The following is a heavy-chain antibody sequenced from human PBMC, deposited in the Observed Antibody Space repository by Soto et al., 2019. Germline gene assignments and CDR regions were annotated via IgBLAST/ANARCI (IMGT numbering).Heavy chain of an antibody. Sequence: QVQLVQSGAEVKKPGSSVKVSCKAPAGTFSSYTISWVRQAPGQGLEWMGGIIPIFGTANYAQKFQGRVTITADDSTSTAYMELSSLRSEDTAVYYCARDRAVVVAAASQDYYYYGMDVWGQGTTVTVSS. J-gene: IGHJ6*02. CDR3: ARDRAVVVAAASQDYYYYGMDV. CDR2: IIPIFGTA. D-gene: IGHD2-2*01. CDR1: AGTFSSYT. V-gene: IGHV1-69*01.